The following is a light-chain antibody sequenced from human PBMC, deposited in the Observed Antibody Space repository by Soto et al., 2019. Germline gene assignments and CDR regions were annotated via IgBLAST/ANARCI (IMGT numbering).Light chain of an antibody. CDR1: SSDVGGYNY. CDR3: SSYTSSNTLV. Sequence: QSVLAQPASVSGSPGQSTIISCTGTSSDVGGYNYVSWYQQHPGKAPKFLIYEVDNRASGVSDRFSGSKSGNTASLTISGLQAEDEADYYCSSYTSSNTLVFGTGTNVTVL. CDR2: EVD. J-gene: IGLJ1*01. V-gene: IGLV2-14*01.